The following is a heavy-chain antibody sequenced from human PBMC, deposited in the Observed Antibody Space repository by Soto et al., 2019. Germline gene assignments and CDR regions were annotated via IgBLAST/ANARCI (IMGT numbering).Heavy chain of an antibody. J-gene: IGHJ4*02. V-gene: IGHV4-34*01. CDR1: GGSFSGYY. CDR3: ARGRRGWFPIDY. Sequence: QVQLQQWGAGLLKLSETLSLTCAVYGGSFSGYYRSWIRQPPGKGLESIGEINHSGSTNYNPSLKSRVTISVDTSKNQFSLKLSSVTAADTAVYYCARGRRGWFPIDYWGQGTPVTVSS. CDR2: INHSGST. D-gene: IGHD3-10*01.